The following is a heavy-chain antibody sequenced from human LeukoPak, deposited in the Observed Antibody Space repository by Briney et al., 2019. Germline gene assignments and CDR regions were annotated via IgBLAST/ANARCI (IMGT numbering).Heavy chain of an antibody. D-gene: IGHD3-3*02. CDR3: ASTFGVVTRGAFDI. CDR1: GFTFSSYG. Sequence: PGGSLRLSCAASGFTFSSYGMHWVRQAPGKGLEWVAFIRYDGSNKYYADSVKGRFTISRDNAKNSLYLQMNSLRAEDTAVYYCASTFGVVTRGAFDIWGQGTMVTVSS. CDR2: IRYDGSNK. V-gene: IGHV3-30*02. J-gene: IGHJ3*02.